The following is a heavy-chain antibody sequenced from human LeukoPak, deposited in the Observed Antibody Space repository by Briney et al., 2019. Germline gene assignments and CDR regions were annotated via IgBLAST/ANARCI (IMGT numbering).Heavy chain of an antibody. CDR2: IYYSGST. CDR1: GGSISSYY. CDR3: ARGKYFDSTGWDY. D-gene: IGHD3-22*01. V-gene: IGHV4-59*01. Sequence: TSETLSLTCTVAGGSISSYYWSWIRQPPGKGLEWIGYIYYSGSTNYNPSLKSRVTISVDTSKNQFSLKLSSVTAADTAVYYCARGKYFDSTGWDYWGQGTLVTVSS. J-gene: IGHJ4*02.